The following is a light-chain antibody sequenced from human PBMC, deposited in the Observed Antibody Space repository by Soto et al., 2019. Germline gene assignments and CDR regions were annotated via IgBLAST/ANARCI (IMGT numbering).Light chain of an antibody. CDR3: QQYNNWPPT. V-gene: IGKV3-15*01. CDR2: DAS. Sequence: ILLTQSPATLSLSPVESATLSSRASRSISSNLAWYLQKPGQAPRLLTYDASTRASGVPARVSGSGSGTEFTLTISSLQSEDFAVYYCQQYNNWPPTFGQGTKVDIK. J-gene: IGKJ1*01. CDR1: RSISSN.